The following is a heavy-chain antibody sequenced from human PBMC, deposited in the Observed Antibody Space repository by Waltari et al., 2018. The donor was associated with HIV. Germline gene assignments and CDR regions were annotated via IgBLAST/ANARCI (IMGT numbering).Heavy chain of an antibody. CDR2: INWSGDNT. CDR1: GFTFDEYA. CDR3: AKPPGSSSPGS. Sequence: EVHLVESGGGLVQPGRSLRLSCAASGFTFDEYAMHWVRPAPGKGLEWVSGINWSGDNTAYADSLKGRFTISRDNAKNSLSLQMNSLRVEDTALYYCAKPPGSSSPGSWGQGTLVTVSS. J-gene: IGHJ4*02. V-gene: IGHV3-9*01. D-gene: IGHD6-6*01.